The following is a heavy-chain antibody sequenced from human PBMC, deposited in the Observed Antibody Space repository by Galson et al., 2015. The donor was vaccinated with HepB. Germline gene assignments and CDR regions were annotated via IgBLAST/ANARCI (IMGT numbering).Heavy chain of an antibody. CDR2: MNPKSGNA. D-gene: IGHD3-10*01. CDR1: GRTLTSYD. V-gene: IGHV1-8*01. Sequence: SVKVSCKASGRTLTSYDINWVRQAAGQGLEWMGWMNPKSGNAGYAQNFQGRVSMTRDISIGTAYMELSSLRSDDTAVYYCASDGGFWGQGTLVTVSS. J-gene: IGHJ4*02. CDR3: ASDGGF.